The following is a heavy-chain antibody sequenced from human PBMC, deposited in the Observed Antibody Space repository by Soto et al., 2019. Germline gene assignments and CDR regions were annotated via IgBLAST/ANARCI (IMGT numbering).Heavy chain of an antibody. V-gene: IGHV4-38-2*01. J-gene: IGHJ5*02. Sequence: SETLSLTCAVSGYSISSGYYWGWVRQPPGKGLEWLGSMFHSGKTYYNPSLKSRLTISVDTSKNQFSLKPNSVTAADTAVYYCARGHIVVVPTVGWFDPWGQGTLVTVPQ. CDR2: MFHSGKT. D-gene: IGHD2-2*01. CDR1: GYSISSGYY. CDR3: ARGHIVVVPTVGWFDP.